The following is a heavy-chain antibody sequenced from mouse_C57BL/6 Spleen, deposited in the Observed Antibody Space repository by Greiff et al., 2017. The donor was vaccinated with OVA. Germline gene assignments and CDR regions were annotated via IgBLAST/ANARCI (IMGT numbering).Heavy chain of an antibody. CDR2: IWSGGST. J-gene: IGHJ4*01. CDR3: AGNWDEAMDY. CDR1: GFSLTSYG. D-gene: IGHD4-1*01. Sequence: QVQLKESGPGLVQPSQSLSITCTVSGFSLTSYGVHWVRQSPGKGLEWLGVIWSGGSTDYNAAFISRLSISKDNSKSQVFFKMNRLQADDTAIYYCAGNWDEAMDYWGQGTSVTVSS. V-gene: IGHV2-2*01.